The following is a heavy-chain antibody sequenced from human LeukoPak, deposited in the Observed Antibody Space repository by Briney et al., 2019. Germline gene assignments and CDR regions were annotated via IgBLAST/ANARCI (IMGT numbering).Heavy chain of an antibody. V-gene: IGHV4-59*11. CDR1: GASTDSHY. D-gene: IGHD5-18*01. CDR2: MFDTVST. CDR3: ATIKRGSTYGYFDF. Sequence: PSETLSLTCTVSGASTDSHYWTWLRQPPGKELEWIAYMFDTVSTKSNPSLKSRLTLSVDTSKKQLSLRLSSVTAADTAVYYCATIKRGSTYGYFDFWGQGIKVTVSS. J-gene: IGHJ4*02.